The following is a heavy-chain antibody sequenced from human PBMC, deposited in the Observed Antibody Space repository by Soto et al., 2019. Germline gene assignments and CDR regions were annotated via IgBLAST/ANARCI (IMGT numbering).Heavy chain of an antibody. J-gene: IGHJ1*01. CDR1: GGSISSSSYY. V-gene: IGHV4-39*01. CDR3: ARYYDTSDRPYFHH. D-gene: IGHD3-22*01. Sequence: LPLQESGPGLVKPSETLSLTCTVSGGSISSSSYYWGWIRQPPGKGLEWIGTIYYSGSTYYNWSLKSRVTISVDPSKNQFSLKLRFVTAADTAMYYCARYYDTSDRPYFHHWGQGTLVTVSS. CDR2: IYYSGST.